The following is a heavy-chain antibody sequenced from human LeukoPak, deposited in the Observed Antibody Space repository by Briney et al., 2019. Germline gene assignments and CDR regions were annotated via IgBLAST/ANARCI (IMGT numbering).Heavy chain of an antibody. V-gene: IGHV3-15*01. CDR1: GFTFINTW. CDR3: TTDRNDLLDFDY. CDR2: IKSKSDGGTT. Sequence: GGSLRLSCAASGFTFINTWMSWVRQAPGKGPEWVGRIKSKSDGGTTDYAVPVKGRFTISRDDSKNTLYLQMNSLKTEDTALYYCTTDRNDLLDFDYWGQGTLVTVSS. J-gene: IGHJ4*02. D-gene: IGHD1-14*01.